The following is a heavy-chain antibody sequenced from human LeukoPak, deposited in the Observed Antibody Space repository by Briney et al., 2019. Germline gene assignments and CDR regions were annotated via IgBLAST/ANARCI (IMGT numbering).Heavy chain of an antibody. CDR2: ISSSGSTI. CDR3: ARDQVSVWFGELTDY. V-gene: IGHV3-11*01. J-gene: IGHJ4*02. Sequence: GGSLRLSCAASGFTFSDYYMSWIRQAPGKGLEWVSYISSSGSTIYYADSVKGRFTISRDNAKNSLYLQMNSLRAEDTAVYYCARDQVSVWFGELTDYWGQGTLVTVSS. CDR1: GFTFSDYY. D-gene: IGHD3-10*01.